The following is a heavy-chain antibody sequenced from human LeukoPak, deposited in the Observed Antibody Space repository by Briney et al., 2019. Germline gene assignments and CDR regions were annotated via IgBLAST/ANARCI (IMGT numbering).Heavy chain of an antibody. CDR2: ISGSGGST. D-gene: IGHD3-16*02. Sequence: GGSLRLSCAASGFTFSSYAMSWVRQAPGKGLEWVSAISGSGGSTYYADSVKGRFTVSRDNSKNTLYLQMNSLRAEDTAVYYCAKSRFGGVTVDFDYWGRGTLVTVSS. CDR3: AKSRFGGVTVDFDY. CDR1: GFTFSSYA. V-gene: IGHV3-23*01. J-gene: IGHJ4*02.